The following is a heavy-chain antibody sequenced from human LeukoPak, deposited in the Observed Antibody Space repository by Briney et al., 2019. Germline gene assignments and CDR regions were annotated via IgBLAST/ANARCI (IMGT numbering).Heavy chain of an antibody. CDR2: IYPGDSDT. D-gene: IGHD3-22*01. Sequence: GESLKISCKGSGYSFASHWIGWVRQMPGKGLEWMGIIYPGDSDTRYSPSFQGQVTISADKSISTAYLQWSSLKASDTAMYYCARQRSTANYDSSGLPYDAFDIWGQGTMVTVSS. J-gene: IGHJ3*02. CDR3: ARQRSTANYDSSGLPYDAFDI. V-gene: IGHV5-51*01. CDR1: GYSFASHW.